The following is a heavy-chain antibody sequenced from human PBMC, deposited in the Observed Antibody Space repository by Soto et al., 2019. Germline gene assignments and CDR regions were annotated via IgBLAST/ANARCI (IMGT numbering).Heavy chain of an antibody. CDR3: ARDFHPYGDYGVGLGIYGMDV. CDR2: IIPIFSTA. Sequence: QVQLVQSGAEVKKPGSSVKVSCKASGGTFSSYAISWVRQAPGQGLEWMGGIIPIFSTANYAQKFQGRVTITADESTSTAYMELSSLRSEDTAVYYCARDFHPYGDYGVGLGIYGMDVWGQGTTVTVSS. J-gene: IGHJ6*02. V-gene: IGHV1-69*01. D-gene: IGHD4-17*01. CDR1: GGTFSSYA.